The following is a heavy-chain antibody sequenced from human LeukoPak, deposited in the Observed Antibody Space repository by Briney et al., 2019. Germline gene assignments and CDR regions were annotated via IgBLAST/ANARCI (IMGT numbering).Heavy chain of an antibody. CDR1: GYTFTSYY. CDR3: ARTVEMATTQSELDY. J-gene: IGHJ4*02. CDR2: INPSGGST. D-gene: IGHD5-24*01. Sequence: ASVKVSCTASGYTFTSYYMHWVRQAPGQGLEWMGIINPSGGSTSYAQKFQGRVTMTRDTSTSTVYMELSSLRSEDTAVYYCARTVEMATTQSELDYWGQGTLVTVSS. V-gene: IGHV1-46*01.